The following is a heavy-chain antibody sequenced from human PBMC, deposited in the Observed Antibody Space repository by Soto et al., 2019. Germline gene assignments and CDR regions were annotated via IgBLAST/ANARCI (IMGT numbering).Heavy chain of an antibody. D-gene: IGHD3-3*01. Sequence: QVQLQQWGAGLLKPSETLSLTCAVYGGSFSGYYWSWIRQPPGKGLEWIGEINHSGSTNYNPSLTSRVTISVDTSKNQFSLKLSSVTAADTAVYYCARGSDYDFWSGYYRYFDYWGQGTLVTVSS. CDR3: ARGSDYDFWSGYYRYFDY. CDR1: GGSFSGYY. CDR2: INHSGST. V-gene: IGHV4-34*01. J-gene: IGHJ4*02.